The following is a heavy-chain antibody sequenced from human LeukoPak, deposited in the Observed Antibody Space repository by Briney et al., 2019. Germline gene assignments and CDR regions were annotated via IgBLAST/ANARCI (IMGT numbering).Heavy chain of an antibody. J-gene: IGHJ4*02. Sequence: ASAKVSCKASGYTFTSYDINWVRQATGQGLEWMGWMNTNSGNTGYAQKFQGRVTMTRNTSTSTAYMELSSLRAEDTAVYYCAKDRGWNVCDYWGQGTLVTVSS. V-gene: IGHV1-8*01. CDR3: AKDRGWNVCDY. CDR1: GYTFTSYD. CDR2: MNTNSGNT. D-gene: IGHD1-1*01.